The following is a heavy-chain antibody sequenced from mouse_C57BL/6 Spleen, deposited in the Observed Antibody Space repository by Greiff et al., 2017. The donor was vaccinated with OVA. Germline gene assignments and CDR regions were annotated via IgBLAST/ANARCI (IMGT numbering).Heavy chain of an antibody. J-gene: IGHJ4*01. CDR1: GFTFSDYG. CDR3: AGDAMDY. CDR2: ISSGSSTI. V-gene: IGHV5-17*01. Sequence: EVMLVESGGGLVKPGGSLKLSCAASGFTFSDYGMHWVRQAPEKGLEWVAYISSGSSTIYYADTVKGRFTISRDNAKNTLFLRMTSLRSEDTAMYYCAGDAMDYWGQGTSVTVSS.